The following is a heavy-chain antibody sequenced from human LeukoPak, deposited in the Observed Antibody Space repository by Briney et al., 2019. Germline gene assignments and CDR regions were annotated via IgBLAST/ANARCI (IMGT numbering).Heavy chain of an antibody. V-gene: IGHV1-69*04. J-gene: IGHJ6*02. Sequence: SVKVSCKASGGTFSSYAISWVRQAPGQGLKWMGRIIPILGIANYAQKFQGRVTITADKSTSTAYMKLSSLRSEDTAVYYCAGGGYSYGDYGMDVWGQGTTVTVSS. CDR2: IIPILGIA. D-gene: IGHD5-18*01. CDR1: GGTFSSYA. CDR3: AGGGYSYGDYGMDV.